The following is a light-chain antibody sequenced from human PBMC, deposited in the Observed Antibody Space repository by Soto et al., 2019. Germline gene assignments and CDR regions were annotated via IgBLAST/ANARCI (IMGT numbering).Light chain of an antibody. CDR1: QSVSSY. Sequence: EIVLTQSPGTLSLSPGERATLSCRASQSVSSYLAWYQQKPGQAPRLLIYGASSRAPGIPDRFSGSGSGTDFTLTVSRLEPEDFAVFYCQQYGSSPPTFGQGTKLEI. J-gene: IGKJ2*01. CDR2: GAS. CDR3: QQYGSSPPT. V-gene: IGKV3-20*01.